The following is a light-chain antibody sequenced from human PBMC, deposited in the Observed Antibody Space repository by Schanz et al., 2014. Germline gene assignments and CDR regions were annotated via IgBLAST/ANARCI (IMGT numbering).Light chain of an antibody. CDR2: DVN. Sequence: QSALTQPASVSGSPGQSITISCTGTSSDVGGYDYVSWYQQHPGKAPKLMIYDVNNRPSGVSHRFSGSKSGTTASLTISDLQAEDEADYYCCSYAGSSTSWVFGGGTKLTVL. J-gene: IGLJ3*02. V-gene: IGLV2-14*03. CDR3: CSYAGSSTSWV. CDR1: SSDVGGYDY.